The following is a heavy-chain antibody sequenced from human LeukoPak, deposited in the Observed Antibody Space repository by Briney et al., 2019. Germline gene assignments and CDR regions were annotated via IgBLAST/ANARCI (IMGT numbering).Heavy chain of an antibody. CDR3: ARVRVDILTGYYDY. V-gene: IGHV3-66*01. J-gene: IGHJ4*02. CDR2: IYSGGST. Sequence: GGSLRLSCAASGFTFSDHWMHWVRQAPGKGLVWVSVIYSGGSTYYADSVKGRFTISRDNSKNTLYLQMNSLRAEDTAVYYCARVRVDILTGYYDYWGQGTLVTVSS. D-gene: IGHD3-9*01. CDR1: GFTFSDHW.